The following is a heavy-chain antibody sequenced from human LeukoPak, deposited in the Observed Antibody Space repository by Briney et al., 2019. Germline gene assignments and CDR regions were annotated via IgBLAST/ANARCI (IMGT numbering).Heavy chain of an antibody. D-gene: IGHD5-18*01. CDR1: GFTFSSYG. CDR3: AKDGQTGYSYGYMDY. J-gene: IGHJ4*02. Sequence: GGSLRLSCAASGFTFSSYGMHWVRQAPGKGLEWVAVISYDASEKYYADSVKGRFTVSRDTSKNTVYLQMNRLSAEDTAMYYCAKDGQTGYSYGYMDYWGQGTLVTVSS. CDR2: ISYDASEK. V-gene: IGHV3-30*18.